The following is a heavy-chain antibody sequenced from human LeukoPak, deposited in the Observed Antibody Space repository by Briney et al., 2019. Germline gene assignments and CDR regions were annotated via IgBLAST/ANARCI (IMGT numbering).Heavy chain of an antibody. D-gene: IGHD6-13*01. CDR1: GGSISSYY. Sequence: SETLSLTCTISGGSISSYYWSWIRQPAGKGLEWIGRIYTSGSTNYNPSLKSRVTMSVDTSKNQFSLKLSSVTAADTAVYYCARNPIAGYSSSPPVGAFDIWGQGTMVTVSS. CDR2: IYTSGST. V-gene: IGHV4-4*07. CDR3: ARNPIAGYSSSPPVGAFDI. J-gene: IGHJ3*02.